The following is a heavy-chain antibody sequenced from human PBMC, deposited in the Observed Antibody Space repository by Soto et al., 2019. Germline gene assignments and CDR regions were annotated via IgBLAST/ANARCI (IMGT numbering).Heavy chain of an antibody. CDR3: ARDHGGATMALLY. Sequence: ASVKVSCKTSGYNFLNYGMRWVRQAPGQGPEWMGWISVYHGNTIYAQNFQGRVTMTTDTSTSTAYMELTSLRSDDTGVYYCARDHGGATMALLYWGQGTMVTVSS. V-gene: IGHV1-18*04. J-gene: IGHJ4*02. CDR1: GYNFLNYG. D-gene: IGHD3-10*01. CDR2: ISVYHGNT.